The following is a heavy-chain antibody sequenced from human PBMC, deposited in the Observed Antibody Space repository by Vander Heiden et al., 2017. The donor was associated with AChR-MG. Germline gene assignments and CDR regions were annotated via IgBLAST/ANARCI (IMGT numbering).Heavy chain of an antibody. CDR3: ARDGCTNGVCYWGIFDY. D-gene: IGHD2-8*01. J-gene: IGHJ4*02. CDR1: GFPFSSYA. Sequence: QVQLVESGGGVVQPGRSLRLSCAASGFPFSSYAMHWVRQAPGKGLEWVAVISYDGSNKYYADSVKGRFTISRDNSKNTLNLQMNSLRAEDTAVYYCARDGCTNGVCYWGIFDYWGQGTLVTVSS. V-gene: IGHV3-30-3*01. CDR2: ISYDGSNK.